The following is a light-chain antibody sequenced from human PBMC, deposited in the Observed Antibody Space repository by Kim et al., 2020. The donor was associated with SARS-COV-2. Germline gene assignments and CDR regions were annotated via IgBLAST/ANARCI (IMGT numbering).Light chain of an antibody. CDR3: QTWGTGWV. V-gene: IGLV4-69*01. J-gene: IGLJ3*02. CDR1: SGHSSYA. Sequence: GASAKLPCSLSSGHSSYAIEWHQQQPEKGPRYLMKLNSDGSHSKGDGIPDRFSGSSSGAERYLTISSLQSEDEADYYCQTWGTGWVFGGGTKLTVL. CDR2: LNSDGSH.